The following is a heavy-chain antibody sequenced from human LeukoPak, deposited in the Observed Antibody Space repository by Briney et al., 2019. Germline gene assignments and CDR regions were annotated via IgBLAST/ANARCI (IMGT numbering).Heavy chain of an antibody. J-gene: IGHJ4*02. Sequence: PGGSLRLSCAASGFTFSSYGMHWVRQAPGKGLEWVSYISSSSSTIYYADSVKGRFTISRDNAKNSLYLQMNSLRAEDTAVYYCARDGDMQYSSGWYYYDYWGQGTLVTVSS. CDR3: ARDGDMQYSSGWYYYDY. CDR1: GFTFSSYG. CDR2: ISSSSSTI. V-gene: IGHV3-48*01. D-gene: IGHD6-19*01.